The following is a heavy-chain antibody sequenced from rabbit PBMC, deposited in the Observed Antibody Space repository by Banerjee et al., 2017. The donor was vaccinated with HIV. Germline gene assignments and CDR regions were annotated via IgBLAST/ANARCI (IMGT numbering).Heavy chain of an antibody. Sequence: QSLEESGGDLVKPGASLTLTCTASGFSFSSDYDMCWVRQAPGKGLEWIACIYNGDGRTYYASWAKGRFTISKTSSTTVDLKMTSLTVADTATYFCVRGGVVAEMGVNLWGPGTLVTVS. CDR1: GFSFSSDYD. CDR2: IYNGDGRT. J-gene: IGHJ4*01. V-gene: IGHV1S40*01. D-gene: IGHD4-1*01. CDR3: VRGGVVAEMGVNL.